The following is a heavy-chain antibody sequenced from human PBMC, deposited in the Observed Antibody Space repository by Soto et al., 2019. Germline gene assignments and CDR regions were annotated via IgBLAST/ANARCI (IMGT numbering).Heavy chain of an antibody. V-gene: IGHV3-9*01. CDR1: GFTFDDYA. CDR3: AKDIGRGDLTYYDYIWGSYFAFDI. D-gene: IGHD3-16*01. J-gene: IGHJ3*02. CDR2: NSWNSGSI. Sequence: DVQLVESGGGLVQPGRSLRLSCAASGFTFDDYAMHWVRQAPGKGLEWVSGNSWNSGSIGYADSVKGRFTISRDNAKNSRNLQMTSLVAEDTALYYCAKDIGRGDLTYYDYIWGSYFAFDIWGRRTMVTVSS.